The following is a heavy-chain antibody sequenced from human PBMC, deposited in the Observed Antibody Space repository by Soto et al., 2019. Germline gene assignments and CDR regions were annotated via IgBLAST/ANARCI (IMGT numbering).Heavy chain of an antibody. CDR2: IGGSGGAT. CDR3: AKDYIGVIPDAFDI. V-gene: IGHV3-23*01. CDR1: GFTFSNYA. D-gene: IGHD3-16*02. Sequence: ESGGGLVQPGGSLRLSCAASGFTFSNYAMTWVRQAPGKGLEWVSAIGGSGGATYYADSVKGRFTVSRDNSKNTLYLQVNSLRAEDTAVYYCAKDYIGVIPDAFDIWGQGTMVTVSS. J-gene: IGHJ3*02.